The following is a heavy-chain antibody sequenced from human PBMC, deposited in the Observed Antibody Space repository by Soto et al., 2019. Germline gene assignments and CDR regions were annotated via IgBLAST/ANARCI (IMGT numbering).Heavy chain of an antibody. Sequence: PGGSLRLSCAASGITLMNYAIKWVRQPPGKGLEWVSAIAAAGDTYYGDSVKGRFTISRDNFKNTVFLQMNTLRAEDTALYYCANLYGNLDPHWGKGTLVTVAS. CDR2: IAAAGDT. D-gene: IGHD4-4*01. J-gene: IGHJ4*02. CDR3: ANLYGNLDPH. CDR1: GITLMNYA. V-gene: IGHV3-23*01.